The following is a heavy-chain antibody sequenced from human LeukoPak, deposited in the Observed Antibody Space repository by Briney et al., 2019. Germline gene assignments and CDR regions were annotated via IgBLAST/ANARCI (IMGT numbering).Heavy chain of an antibody. CDR1: GYTFTSYG. Sequence: ASVKVSCKASGYTFTSYGISWVRQAPGQGLEWMGWISAYNGNTNYARKLQGRVTMTTDTSTSTAYMELRSLRSDDTAVYYCAREKWEPKASDWYFDLWGRGTLVTVSS. D-gene: IGHD1-26*01. CDR2: ISAYNGNT. J-gene: IGHJ2*01. V-gene: IGHV1-18*01. CDR3: AREKWEPKASDWYFDL.